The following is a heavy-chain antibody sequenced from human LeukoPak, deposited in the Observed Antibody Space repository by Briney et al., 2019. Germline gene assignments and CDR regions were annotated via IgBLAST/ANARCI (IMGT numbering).Heavy chain of an antibody. Sequence: GESLKISCKGSGYSFTNYWIAWVRQMPGKGLEWMGIIYPGDSDTRYSLSFQGQVTISADKSVSTAYLQWSSLKASDTAMYYCARSSGWQSYYFDYWGQGTLVTVSS. J-gene: IGHJ4*02. CDR3: ARSSGWQSYYFDY. D-gene: IGHD6-19*01. CDR2: IYPGDSDT. V-gene: IGHV5-51*01. CDR1: GYSFTNYW.